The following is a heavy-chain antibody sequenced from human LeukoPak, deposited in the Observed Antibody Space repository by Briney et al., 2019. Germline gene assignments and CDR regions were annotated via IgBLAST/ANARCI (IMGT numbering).Heavy chain of an antibody. Sequence: SSETLSLTCTVSGGSISSDDYYWSWLRQPPGKGLEWIGYIYYSGSTYYNPSLRSRITVSLNTSKSQFSLRLSSVTAADTAVYYCARGTYDFWSGYPTYYFDYWGQGTLVTVSS. CDR3: ARGTYDFWSGYPTYYFDY. J-gene: IGHJ4*02. CDR1: GGSISSDDYY. D-gene: IGHD3-3*01. V-gene: IGHV4-30-4*01. CDR2: IYYSGST.